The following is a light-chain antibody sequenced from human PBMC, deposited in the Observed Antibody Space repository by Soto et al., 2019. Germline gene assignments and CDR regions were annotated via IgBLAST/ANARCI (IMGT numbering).Light chain of an antibody. Sequence: EIVLTQSPGTLSLSPGERATLSCRASQSITTTSLAWYQQKPGQAPRLLIYAASSRATGIPDRFSGSGSGTDFTLTITGLEHEDFAVYYCQQYGSSPDLITFGPGTKVDIK. CDR3: QQYGSSPDLIT. CDR2: AAS. V-gene: IGKV3-20*01. CDR1: QSITTTS. J-gene: IGKJ3*01.